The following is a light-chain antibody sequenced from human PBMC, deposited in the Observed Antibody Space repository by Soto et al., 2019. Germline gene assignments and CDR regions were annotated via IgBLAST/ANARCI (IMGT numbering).Light chain of an antibody. V-gene: IGKV2-28*01. Sequence: DIVMTESPLSLPVTPGEPASISCRSSQSLLHSNGYNYLDWYLQKPGQSPQLLIYLGSNRASGVPDRFSGSGLGTDFTLKISRVEAEDVGVYYCMQALQTPPWTFGQGTKVEIK. CDR1: QSLLHSNGYNY. CDR3: MQALQTPPWT. J-gene: IGKJ1*01. CDR2: LGS.